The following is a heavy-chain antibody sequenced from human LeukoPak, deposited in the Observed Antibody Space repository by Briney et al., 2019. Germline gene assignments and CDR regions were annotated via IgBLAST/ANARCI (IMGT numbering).Heavy chain of an antibody. J-gene: IGHJ4*02. CDR1: GYTFTSYG. CDR2: ISAYNGNT. V-gene: IGHV1-18*01. CDR3: AREYYYDSSGYYHY. Sequence: GASVKVSCKASGYTFTSYGISWVRQAPGQGREWMGWISAYNGNTDYAQKLQGRVTMTTDTSTSTAYMELRSLRSDDTAVYYCAREYYYDSSGYYHYWGQGTLVTVSS. D-gene: IGHD3-22*01.